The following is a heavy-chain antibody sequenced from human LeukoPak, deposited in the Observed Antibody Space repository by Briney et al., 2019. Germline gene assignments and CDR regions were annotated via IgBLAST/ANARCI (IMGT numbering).Heavy chain of an antibody. CDR1: GFIFSSYA. V-gene: IGHV3-20*01. CDR3: ARDRSDILYLEYYYYMDV. J-gene: IGHJ6*03. CDR2: INWNGGST. Sequence: PGGSLRLSCAASGFIFSSYAMSWVRQAPGKGLEWVSTINWNGGSTTYADSVKGRFTISRDNAKNFLYLQMNNLRADDTAFYHCARDRSDILYLEYYYYMDVWGKGTTVTVSS. D-gene: IGHD2-15*01.